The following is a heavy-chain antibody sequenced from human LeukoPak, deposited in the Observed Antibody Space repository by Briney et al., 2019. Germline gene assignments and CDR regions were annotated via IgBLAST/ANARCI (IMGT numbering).Heavy chain of an antibody. CDR1: GYTFTIYY. Sequence: VASVKVSCTASGYTFTIYYMHWVRQAPGQGLEWMGIINPSSGSTSYAQKFQGRVTMTRDTSTSTLYMELSSLRSEDTAVYYCARDSEVVDTAMVTTGMDVWGQGTTVTVSS. D-gene: IGHD5-18*01. J-gene: IGHJ6*02. CDR3: ARDSEVVDTAMVTTGMDV. CDR2: INPSSGST. V-gene: IGHV1-46*01.